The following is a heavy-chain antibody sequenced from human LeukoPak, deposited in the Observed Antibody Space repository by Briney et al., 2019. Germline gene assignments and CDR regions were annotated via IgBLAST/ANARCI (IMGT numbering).Heavy chain of an antibody. CDR1: GFTFSSYA. V-gene: IGHV3-23*01. J-gene: IGHJ5*02. Sequence: PGGSLTLSCAASGFTFSSYAMSWVRQAPGKGLEWVSAISGSGGSTYNADSVKGRFTISRDNSKNTLYLQMNRLSAEDTAVYYCAKDRHYYDSSGTPRGDVDHWGQGTLVTVSS. CDR2: ISGSGGST. CDR3: AKDRHYYDSSGTPRGDVDH. D-gene: IGHD3-22*01.